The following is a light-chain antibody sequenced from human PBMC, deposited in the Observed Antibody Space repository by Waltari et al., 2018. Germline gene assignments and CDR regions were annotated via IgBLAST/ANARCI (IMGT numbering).Light chain of an antibody. CDR2: GAS. Sequence: EIVLTQSPDTLSLSPGERATLSCRASQSVSRRFLAWYQQKPGQAPRLLIFGASSGATGIPDRFSGSGSGTDFTLTISRLEPEDMAVYYCQQYGNSPITFGQGTRLEIK. J-gene: IGKJ5*01. CDR3: QQYGNSPIT. V-gene: IGKV3-20*01. CDR1: QSVSRRF.